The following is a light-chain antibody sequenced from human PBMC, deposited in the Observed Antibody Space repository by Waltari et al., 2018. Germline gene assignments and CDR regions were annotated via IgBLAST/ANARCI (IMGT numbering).Light chain of an antibody. CDR2: FGS. CDR1: QDITSY. Sequence: DIQMTQSPSSLSTSVGDRVTISCRASQDITSYLNWYQQKAGKAPKLLITFGSTLQSRVSSRFSGSGSGTDFTLTITNVQPEDSAYYYCQLSYTTPHTFGQGTKVEIK. CDR3: QLSYTTPHT. V-gene: IGKV1-39*01. J-gene: IGKJ2*01.